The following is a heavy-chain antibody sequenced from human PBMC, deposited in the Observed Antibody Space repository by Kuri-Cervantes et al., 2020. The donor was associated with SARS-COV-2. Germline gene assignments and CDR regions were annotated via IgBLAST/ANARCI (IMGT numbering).Heavy chain of an antibody. Sequence: ASVKVSCKASGYTFTDNYIHWVRQAPGQGLEWMGWINPNTGGTKYAQKFQGRVTMTRDTSINTIYLELRRLRSDDTAVYYCARGSTEGEDYWGQGTLVTVSS. D-gene: IGHD3-16*01. CDR1: GYTFTDNY. V-gene: IGHV1-2*02. CDR2: INPNTGGT. J-gene: IGHJ4*02. CDR3: ARGSTEGEDY.